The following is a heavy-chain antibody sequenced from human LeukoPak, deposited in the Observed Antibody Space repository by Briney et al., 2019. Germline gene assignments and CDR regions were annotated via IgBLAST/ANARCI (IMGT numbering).Heavy chain of an antibody. CDR2: IYNGVPT. CDR3: VQTTGWPGFDY. Sequence: PSETLSLTCTTSGAPISRFYWSWVRQPHGKGLEWIGNIYNGVPTFFNPSLKSRVTLSVDTSKTQFSLQLASVTAADTAVYYCVQTTGWPGFDYWGQGILVTVSS. J-gene: IGHJ4*02. CDR1: GAPISRFY. V-gene: IGHV4-4*09. D-gene: IGHD6-19*01.